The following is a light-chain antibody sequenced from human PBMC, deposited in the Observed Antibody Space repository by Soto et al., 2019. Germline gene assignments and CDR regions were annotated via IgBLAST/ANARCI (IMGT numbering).Light chain of an antibody. V-gene: IGLV2-23*02. CDR3: CSFAGSRILDV. CDR2: AVT. Sequence: QSVLTPPASVSGTPGQTITISCTASRSDVGGYNLVSWYQQHPGKAPKLMIYAVTRRPSGVSNRFSGSKSGDTASLTISGLEAEDEANYYCCSFAGSRILDVFGTGTKVTVL. J-gene: IGLJ1*01. CDR1: RSDVGGYNL.